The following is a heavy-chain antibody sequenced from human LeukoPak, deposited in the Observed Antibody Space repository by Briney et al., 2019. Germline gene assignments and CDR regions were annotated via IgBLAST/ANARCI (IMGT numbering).Heavy chain of an antibody. Sequence: ASVKVSCKASGYSFTGYYMHWVRQAPGQGLEWMGWINPNSGGTIYAQKFQGRVTMTRDTSINTAYMELSRLKSDDTAVYYCARGGDSSSWYGWFDPWGQGTLVTVSS. CDR1: GYSFTGYY. J-gene: IGHJ5*02. CDR2: INPNSGGT. V-gene: IGHV1-2*02. CDR3: ARGGDSSSWYGWFDP. D-gene: IGHD6-13*01.